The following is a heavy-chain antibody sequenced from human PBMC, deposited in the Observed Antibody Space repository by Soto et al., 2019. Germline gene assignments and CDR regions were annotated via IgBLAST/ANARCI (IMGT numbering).Heavy chain of an antibody. CDR3: AREDCSGGSCYSGIGINYYFDY. D-gene: IGHD2-15*01. CDR2: ISSNGDKT. CDR1: GFSFSSYA. J-gene: IGHJ4*02. Sequence: GGSLRLSCAASGFSFSSYAMHWVRQAPGEGLEYVSAISSNGDKTYYANSVRGRFTISRDNSKNTLYLHMGSLRAEDMAIYYCAREDCSGGSCYSGIGINYYFDYWGQGTLVTVSS. V-gene: IGHV3-64*01.